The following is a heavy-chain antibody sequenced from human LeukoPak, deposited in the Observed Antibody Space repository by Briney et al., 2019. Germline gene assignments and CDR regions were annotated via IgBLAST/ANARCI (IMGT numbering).Heavy chain of an antibody. D-gene: IGHD6-19*01. J-gene: IGHJ4*02. CDR1: GFTFSNYG. Sequence: GGSLRLSCAASGFTFSNYGMSWVRQAPGKGLEWVSVVSDSGYAAYYADSVKGRFTISRDNSKNTLYLQMNSLRAGDTAVYYCAPDLRGSAWSLDYWGQGTLVTVSS. CDR3: APDLRGSAWSLDY. V-gene: IGHV3-23*01. CDR2: VSDSGYAA.